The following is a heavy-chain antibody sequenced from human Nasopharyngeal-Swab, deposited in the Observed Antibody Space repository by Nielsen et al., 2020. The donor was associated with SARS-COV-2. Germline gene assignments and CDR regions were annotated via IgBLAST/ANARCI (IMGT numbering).Heavy chain of an antibody. D-gene: IGHD3-10*01. J-gene: IGHJ5*01. CDR3: TKSGTLGSPQNGWFDS. V-gene: IGHV3-9*01. CDR1: GFSFENFD. Sequence: SLKISCTGSGFSFENFDAHVMHWVRQSPGKGLEWVSSISWNGGEIEYADSVQGRFTISKDDARSFLYLHMTNLRPEDTALYYCTKSGTLGSPQNGWFDSWGQGTPVTVSS. CDR2: ISWNGGEI.